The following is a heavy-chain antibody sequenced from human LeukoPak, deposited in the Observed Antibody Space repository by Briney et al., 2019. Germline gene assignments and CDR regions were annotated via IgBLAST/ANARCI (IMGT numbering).Heavy chain of an antibody. D-gene: IGHD3-22*01. CDR3: AKLISYDSSGNGY. CDR2: ISYDGSNK. V-gene: IGHV3-30*18. J-gene: IGHJ4*02. CDR1: RFTFSSYG. Sequence: GGSLRLSCAASRFTFSSYGMHWVRQAPGKGLEWVAVISYDGSNKYYADSVKGRFTISRDNSKNTLYLQMNSLRAEDTAVYYCAKLISYDSSGNGYWGQGTLVTVSS.